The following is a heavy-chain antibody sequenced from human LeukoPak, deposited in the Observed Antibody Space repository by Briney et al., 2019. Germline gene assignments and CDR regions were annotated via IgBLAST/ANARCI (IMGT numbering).Heavy chain of an antibody. V-gene: IGHV3-21*01. CDR2: ISSSSSYI. CDR3: AKQEVVGTNHFDY. D-gene: IGHD1-1*01. Sequence: GGSLRLSCAASGFTFSTYWMTWVRQAPGKGLEWVSSISSSSSYIYYADSVKGRFTISRDNAKNSLYLQMNSLRAEDTAVYYCAKQEVVGTNHFDYSGRGTLVTVSS. J-gene: IGHJ4*02. CDR1: GFTFSTYW.